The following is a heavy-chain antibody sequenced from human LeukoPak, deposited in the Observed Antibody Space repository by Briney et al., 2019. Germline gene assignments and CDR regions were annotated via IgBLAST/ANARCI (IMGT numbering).Heavy chain of an antibody. CDR2: ISGSGGST. CDR1: GFTFSSYA. V-gene: IGHV3-23*01. D-gene: IGHD3-3*01. Sequence: GRTLRLSCAASGFTFSSYAMSWVRQPPAKGLERVSAISGSGGSTYYADSVKGRFTISRDNSKNTLYLQMKSLRAEDTAIYYCSKAVKGGVPWYWGQGTLVTVSS. J-gene: IGHJ4*02. CDR3: SKAVKGGVPWY.